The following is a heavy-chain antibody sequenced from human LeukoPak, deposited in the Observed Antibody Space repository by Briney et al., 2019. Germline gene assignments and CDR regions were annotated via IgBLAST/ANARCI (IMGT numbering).Heavy chain of an antibody. CDR1: GFTLSSYA. CDR2: ISGSGGST. D-gene: IGHD3-22*01. CDR3: AKDSRKYDSSGYVLH. V-gene: IGHV3-23*01. Sequence: GGSLRLSCAASGFTLSSYAMSWVRQAPGKGLEWVSAISGSGGSTYYADSVKGRFTISRDNSKNTLYLQMNSLRAEDTAVYYCAKDSRKYDSSGYVLHWGQGTLVTVSS. J-gene: IGHJ4*02.